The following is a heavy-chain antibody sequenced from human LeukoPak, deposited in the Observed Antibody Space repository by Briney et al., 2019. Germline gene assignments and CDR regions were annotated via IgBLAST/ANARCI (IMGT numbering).Heavy chain of an antibody. CDR2: ISGSGGST. D-gene: IGHD2-2*01. CDR3: AKGGSSTSCYYY. CDR1: GFTFSSYA. J-gene: IGHJ4*02. V-gene: IGHV3-23*01. Sequence: GGSLRLSCAASGFTFSSYAMSWVRQAPGKGLEWVSAISGSGGSTYYADPVKGRFTISRDNSKNTLYLQMNSLRAEDTAVYYCAKGGSSTSCYYYWGQGTLVTVSS.